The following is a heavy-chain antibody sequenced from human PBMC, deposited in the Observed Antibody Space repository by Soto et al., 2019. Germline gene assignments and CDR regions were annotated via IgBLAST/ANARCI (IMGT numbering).Heavy chain of an antibody. D-gene: IGHD4-4*01. V-gene: IGHV1-69*18. CDR2: ITPFSGAP. CDR1: GGTLSSYA. J-gene: IGHJ6*02. CDR3: ATVVMTTVPASFYYGMDV. Sequence: QVQLVQSGAEVKKTGSSVTVSCKASGGTLSSYALSWVRQAPGQGLEWMGRITPFSGAPNYAQKFQDRVTITADASTSTVYMELTGLTSEDTAVYYCATVVMTTVPASFYYGMDVWGQGTSVIVS.